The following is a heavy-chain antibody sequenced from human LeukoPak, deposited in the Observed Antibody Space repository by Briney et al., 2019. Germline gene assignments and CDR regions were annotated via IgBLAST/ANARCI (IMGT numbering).Heavy chain of an antibody. CDR3: ARRPARYYYMDV. CDR1: GGSISSYY. V-gene: IGHV4-4*09. D-gene: IGHD2-2*01. J-gene: IGHJ6*03. CDR2: IYTSGST. Sequence: SETLSLTCTVSGGSISSYYWSWIRQPPGKGLEWIGYIYTSGSTTYNPSLKSRVTISVDTSKNQSSLKLSSVTAADTAVYYCARRPARYYYMDVWGKGTTVTVSS.